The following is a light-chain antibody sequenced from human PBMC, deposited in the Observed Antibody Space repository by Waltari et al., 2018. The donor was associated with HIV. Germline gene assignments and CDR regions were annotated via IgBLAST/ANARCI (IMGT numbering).Light chain of an antibody. CDR2: WDN. Sequence: QSVLTQPPSASGTPGQRVTIYCSGSNSNIGLNYVYWYQQPPGPAPKLLIYWDNQRPTGVPGRFSGSKSGTSASLAISGLRSEDEADYYCAAWDDSLSGRVFGGGTNLTVL. CDR3: AAWDDSLSGRV. CDR1: NSNIGLNY. J-gene: IGLJ3*02. V-gene: IGLV1-47*01.